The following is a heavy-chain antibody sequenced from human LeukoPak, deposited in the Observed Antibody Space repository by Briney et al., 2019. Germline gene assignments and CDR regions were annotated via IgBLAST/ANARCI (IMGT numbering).Heavy chain of an antibody. CDR3: ARERGREIPLDY. CDR1: GFSFREYS. D-gene: IGHD2-2*02. CDR2: ITSGSDYI. Sequence: GGSLRLSCAASGFSFREYSMNWGRQAPGKGLEWGSSITSGSDYIYHADPVKGRFTISRDNAKNSLYLQMNSLRAEDTAVYYCARERGREIPLDYWGQGTLVTVSS. J-gene: IGHJ4*02. V-gene: IGHV3-21*01.